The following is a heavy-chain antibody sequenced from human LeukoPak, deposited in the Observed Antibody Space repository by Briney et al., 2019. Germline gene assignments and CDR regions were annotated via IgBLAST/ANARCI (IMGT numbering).Heavy chain of an antibody. CDR2: ITYNGGST. CDR1: GLTFSTSA. D-gene: IGHD5-24*01. CDR3: VKDGGMATIFDF. J-gene: IGHJ4*02. V-gene: IGHV3-64D*09. Sequence: GGPLRLSCSASGLTFSTSAMHWVRQAPGKGVEYFSFITYNGGSTYNADSGKGRFTISRNNSRNTLYPQMSSLRAEDTAVYHCVKDGGMATIFDFWGQGTLVTVSS.